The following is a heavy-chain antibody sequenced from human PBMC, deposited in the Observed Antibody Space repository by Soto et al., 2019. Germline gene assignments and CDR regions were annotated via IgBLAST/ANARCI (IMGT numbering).Heavy chain of an antibody. V-gene: IGHV5-51*01. CDR1: GYSFTSYW. CDR2: IYPGDSDT. CDR3: ARLTAGYGDYGLYFDY. D-gene: IGHD4-17*01. J-gene: IGHJ4*02. Sequence: GESLKISCKGSGYSFTSYWIGWVRQMPGKGLEWMGIIYPGDSDTRYSPSFQGQVTISADKSISTAYLQWSSLKASDTAMYYCARLTAGYGDYGLYFDYWGQGTLVTVSS.